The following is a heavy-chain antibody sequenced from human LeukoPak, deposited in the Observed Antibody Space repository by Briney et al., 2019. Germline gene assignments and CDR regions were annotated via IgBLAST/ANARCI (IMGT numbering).Heavy chain of an antibody. J-gene: IGHJ4*02. D-gene: IGHD3-10*01. V-gene: IGHV1-69*13. CDR1: GGTFSSYA. CDR3: ARDYYGSGSPGGY. CDR2: IIPIFGTT. Sequence: RASVKVSCKASGGTFSSYAISWVRQAPGQGLEWMGGIIPIFGTTNYAQKFQGRVTITADESTSTAYMELSSLRSEDTAVYYCARDYYGSGSPGGYWGQGTLVTVSS.